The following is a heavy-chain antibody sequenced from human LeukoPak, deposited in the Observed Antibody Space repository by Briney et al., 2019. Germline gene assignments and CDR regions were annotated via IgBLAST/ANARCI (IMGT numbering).Heavy chain of an antibody. D-gene: IGHD3-10*01. CDR3: ARVGGSGSYLHWFDP. CDR2: IYYSGST. J-gene: IGHJ5*02. Sequence: SETLSLTCTVSGGSISNYYWSWIRQPPGKGLEWIGYIYYSGSTNYNPSLKSRVTISVDTSKNQFSLKLSSLTAADTAVYYCARVGGSGSYLHWFDPWGQGTLVTVSS. CDR1: GGSISNYY. V-gene: IGHV4-59*01.